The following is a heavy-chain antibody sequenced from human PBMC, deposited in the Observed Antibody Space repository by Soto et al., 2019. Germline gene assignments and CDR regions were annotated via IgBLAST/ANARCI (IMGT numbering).Heavy chain of an antibody. CDR1: GVTFSSYS. CDR3: ARDEVGYYDFWSGYYSGNYYYGMDV. V-gene: IGHV3-48*02. D-gene: IGHD3-3*01. Sequence: GGSLRLSSTAAGVTFSSYSMNWVSQAPGKGLEWVSYISSSSSTIYYADSVKGRFTISRDNAKNSLYLQMNSLRDEDTAVYYCARDEVGYYDFWSGYYSGNYYYGMDVWGQGTTVTVSS. CDR2: ISSSSSTI. J-gene: IGHJ6*02.